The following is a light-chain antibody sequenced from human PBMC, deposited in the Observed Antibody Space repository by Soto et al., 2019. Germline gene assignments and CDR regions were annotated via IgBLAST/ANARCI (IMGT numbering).Light chain of an antibody. CDR1: QSISSY. CDR3: QQYNTYSQT. J-gene: IGKJ1*01. Sequence: DIQMTQSPSSLSASVGDRVTITCRASQSISSYLNWYQQKPGKAPNLLIYAASSLHSGVPSRFSGTGSGTEFTLTISSLQPEDFATYYCQQYNTYSQTFGQGTKVEI. V-gene: IGKV1-39*01. CDR2: AAS.